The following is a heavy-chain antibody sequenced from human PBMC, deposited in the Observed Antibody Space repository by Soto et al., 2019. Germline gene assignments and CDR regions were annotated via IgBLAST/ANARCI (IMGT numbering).Heavy chain of an antibody. V-gene: IGHV4-59*01. J-gene: IGHJ5*02. CDR3: ARSYTTTWTSWGP. CDR1: GGSISSYY. CDR2: IYSSGTT. Sequence: SETLSLTCTVSGGSISSYYWGWIRQPPGKGLEWIGYIYSSGTTNYNPSLKSRVSISVDTSKNQVSLKLSSVTVADTAVYYCARSYTTTWTSWGPWGQGTLVTVSS. D-gene: IGHD2-2*01.